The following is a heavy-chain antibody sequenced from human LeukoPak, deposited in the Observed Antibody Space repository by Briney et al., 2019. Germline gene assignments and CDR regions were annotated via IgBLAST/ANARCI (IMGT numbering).Heavy chain of an antibody. V-gene: IGHV4-39*01. J-gene: IGHJ3*02. D-gene: IGHD1-7*01. Sequence: SETLSLTCTVSGGSISSSSYYWGWIRQPPGKGLEWIGSIYYSGSTYYNPSLKSRVTISVDTSKNQFSLKLSSVTAADTAVYYCARDGAGTKLDAFDIWGQGTMVTVSS. CDR2: IYYSGST. CDR3: ARDGAGTKLDAFDI. CDR1: GGSISSSSYY.